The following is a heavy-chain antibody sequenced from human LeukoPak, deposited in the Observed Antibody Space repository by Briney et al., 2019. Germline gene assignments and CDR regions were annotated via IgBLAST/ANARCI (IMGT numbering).Heavy chain of an antibody. J-gene: IGHJ4*02. V-gene: IGHV1-46*01. CDR2: INPSGGST. CDR3: ARAGDSSGYSLDY. Sequence: GASVKVSCKASGYTFTSYYMHWVRQAPGQGLEWMGIINPSGGSTSYAQKFQGRVTMTRDTSASTAYIELSSLRSEDMAVYYCARAGDSSGYSLDYWGQGTLVTVSS. CDR1: GYTFTSYY. D-gene: IGHD3-22*01.